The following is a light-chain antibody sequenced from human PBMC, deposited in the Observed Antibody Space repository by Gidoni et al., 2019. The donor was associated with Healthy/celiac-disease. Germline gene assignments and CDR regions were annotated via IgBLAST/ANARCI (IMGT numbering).Light chain of an antibody. CDR1: QSVNSN. V-gene: IGKV3-15*01. Sequence: IFMTQSPATLSLSPGESATLPCRASQSVNSNLAWYQQKPGQAPRPLIYGASTRATGIPARFSGSGSGTEFTLTISSLQSEDFAVYYCQQYNNWPPKDTFGQGTKLEIK. CDR2: GAS. J-gene: IGKJ2*01. CDR3: QQYNNWPPKDT.